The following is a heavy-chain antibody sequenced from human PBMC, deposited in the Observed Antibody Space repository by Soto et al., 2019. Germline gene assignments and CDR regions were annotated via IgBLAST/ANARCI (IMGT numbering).Heavy chain of an antibody. CDR1: GYTFTSYG. CDR3: ARDVRSGYCSSTSCYYYYYYYGMDV. J-gene: IGHJ6*02. CDR2: ISAYNGNT. D-gene: IGHD2-2*01. V-gene: IGHV1-18*04. Sequence: AASVKVSCKASGYTFTSYGISWVRQAPGQGLEWMGWISAYNGNTNYAQKLQGRATMTTDTSTSTAYMELRSLRSDDTAVYYCARDVRSGYCSSTSCYYYYYYYGMDVWGQGTTVTVSS.